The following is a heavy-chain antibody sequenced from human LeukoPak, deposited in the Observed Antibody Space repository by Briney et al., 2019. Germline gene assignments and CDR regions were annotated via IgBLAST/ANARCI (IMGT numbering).Heavy chain of an antibody. J-gene: IGHJ4*02. CDR1: GFILSSYA. D-gene: IGHD3-3*01. CDR3: ARDVLRFLEWGGPDY. CDR2: ISYDGSNK. V-gene: IGHV3-30-3*01. Sequence: GGSLRLSCAASGFILSSYAMHWIRQAPGKGLEWVAVISYDGSNKYYADSVKGRFTISRDNSKNTLYLQMNSLRAEDTAVYYCARDVLRFLEWGGPDYWGQGTLVTVSP.